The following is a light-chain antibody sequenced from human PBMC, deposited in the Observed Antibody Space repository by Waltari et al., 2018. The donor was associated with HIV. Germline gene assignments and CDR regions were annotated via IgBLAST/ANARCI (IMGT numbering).Light chain of an antibody. CDR2: DNT. J-gene: IGLJ3*02. V-gene: IGLV1-40*01. Sequence: QSVLTQPPSVSGAPGQRVTISCTGSSSNTGAGYDVHWSQQLPGTAPTLLIYDNTIRPSGVPDRFSGSKSGTSASLAIAGLQDEDEAVYYCQSYDRSLSVWVFGGGTKVTVL. CDR1: SSNTGAGYD. CDR3: QSYDRSLSVWV.